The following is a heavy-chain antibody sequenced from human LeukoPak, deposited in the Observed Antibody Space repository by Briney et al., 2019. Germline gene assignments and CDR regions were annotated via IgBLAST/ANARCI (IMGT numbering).Heavy chain of an antibody. CDR1: GGTFSSYA. CDR3: ARGGSSGWYDWYFDL. Sequence: SVKVSCKASGGTFSSYAISWVRQAPGQGLEWMGRIIPIFGTANYAQKFQGRVTITADKSTSTAYMELSSLRSEDTAVYYCARGGSSGWYDWYFDLWGRGTLVTVSS. J-gene: IGHJ2*01. V-gene: IGHV1-69*06. D-gene: IGHD6-19*01. CDR2: IIPIFGTA.